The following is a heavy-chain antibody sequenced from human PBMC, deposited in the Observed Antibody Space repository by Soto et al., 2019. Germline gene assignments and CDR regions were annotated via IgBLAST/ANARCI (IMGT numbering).Heavy chain of an antibody. CDR1: GYSFTSYW. J-gene: IGHJ3*02. Sequence: RGESLKISCKGSGYSFTSYWIGRVRQMPGKGLEWMGIIYPGDSDTRYSPSFQGQVTISADKSISTAYLQWSSLKASDTAMYYCASTYYYDSSGYYHMDIWGQGTMGTVS. CDR3: ASTYYYDSSGYYHMDI. D-gene: IGHD3-22*01. CDR2: IYPGDSDT. V-gene: IGHV5-51*01.